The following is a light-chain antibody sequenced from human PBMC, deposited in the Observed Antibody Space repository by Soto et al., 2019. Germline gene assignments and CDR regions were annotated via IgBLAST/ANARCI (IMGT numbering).Light chain of an antibody. J-gene: IGLJ1*01. Sequence: SVLTQPPSASGTPGQRGTISCSGKSSNIGSNTVNWYQQLPGTAPKLLIYSNNQRPSGVPDRFSGSKSGTSASLAISGLQSEDEADYYCAAWDDSLNGYVFGTGTKVTVL. CDR1: SSNIGSNT. V-gene: IGLV1-44*01. CDR3: AAWDDSLNGYV. CDR2: SNN.